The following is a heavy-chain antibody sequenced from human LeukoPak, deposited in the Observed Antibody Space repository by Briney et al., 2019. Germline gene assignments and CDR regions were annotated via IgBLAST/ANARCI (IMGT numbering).Heavy chain of an antibody. D-gene: IGHD4-11*01. CDR2: IHHSGST. V-gene: IGHV4-38-2*02. J-gene: IGHJ4*02. Sequence: PSETLSLTCTVSGYSISSGYYWGWIRQPPGKGLEWMGSIHHSGSTYYKPSLKSRLTISVDTSKNQFSLKLSSVTAADTAVCYCATYSNYIDYWGRGTLVTVSS. CDR1: GYSISSGYY. CDR3: ATYSNYIDY.